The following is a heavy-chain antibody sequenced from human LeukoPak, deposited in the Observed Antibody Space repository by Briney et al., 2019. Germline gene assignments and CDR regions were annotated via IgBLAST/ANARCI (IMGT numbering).Heavy chain of an antibody. J-gene: IGHJ3*02. D-gene: IGHD3-10*01. CDR1: GFTFSSYA. V-gene: IGHV3-23*01. CDR3: ARDGRGDGVPAENAFAI. Sequence: PGGSLRLSCAASGFTFSSYAMSWVRQAPGKGLEWVSGNSGSGGSTYYADSGKGRFTVSRDSSKNTLSLQKNSRRAEDTAVYYCARDGRGDGVPAENAFAIWGQGTMVTVSS. CDR2: NSGSGGST.